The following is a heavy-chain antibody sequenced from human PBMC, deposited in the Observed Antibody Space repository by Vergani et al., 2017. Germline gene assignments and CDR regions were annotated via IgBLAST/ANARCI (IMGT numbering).Heavy chain of an antibody. Sequence: QVQLVQSGAEVKKPGSSVKVSCKASGGTFSSYAISWVRQAPGQGLEWMGRIIPILGTANYAQKFQGRVTITADESTSTAYMELSSLRAEDTAVYYCASSHSGYDSSFDYWGQGTLVTVSS. J-gene: IGHJ4*02. CDR2: IIPILGTA. CDR1: GGTFSSYA. D-gene: IGHD5-12*01. V-gene: IGHV1-69*11. CDR3: ASSHSGYDSSFDY.